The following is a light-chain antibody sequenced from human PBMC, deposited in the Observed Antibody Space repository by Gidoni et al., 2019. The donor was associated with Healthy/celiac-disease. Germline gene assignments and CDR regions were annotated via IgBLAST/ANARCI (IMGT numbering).Light chain of an antibody. CDR2: TDS. J-gene: IGLJ1*01. CDR3: QSADSSGTYV. CDR1: ALPKQY. Sequence: SNELTQPPSVSVSPGQTARITCSGDALPKQYAYWYQQKPGQAPVLVIYTDSERPSGIPERFSGSSSGTTVTLTISGVQAEDEADYYCQSADSSGTYVFGTGTKVTVL. V-gene: IGLV3-25*02.